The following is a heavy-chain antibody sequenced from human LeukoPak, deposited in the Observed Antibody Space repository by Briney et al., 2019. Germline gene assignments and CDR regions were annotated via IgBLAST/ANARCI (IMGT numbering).Heavy chain of an antibody. V-gene: IGHV1-69*13. CDR3: ARDELVHDAFDI. Sequence: SVKVSCKASGGTFSSYAISWVRQAPGQGLEWMGGIIPIFGTANYAQKFQGRVTITADESTSTAYMELSSLRSEDTAVYYCARDELVHDAFDIWGQGTMVTVSS. D-gene: IGHD1-1*01. CDR2: IIPIFGTA. J-gene: IGHJ3*02. CDR1: GGTFSSYA.